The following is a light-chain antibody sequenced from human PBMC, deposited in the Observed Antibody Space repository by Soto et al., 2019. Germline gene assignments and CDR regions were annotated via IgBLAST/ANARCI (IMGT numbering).Light chain of an antibody. CDR3: SSYAAGSNFYVV. V-gene: IGLV2-8*01. Sequence: QSALTQPPSASGSPGQSVTISCTGTSSDVGGYNYVSWYQQYPGRAPKLMIYEVTKRPSGVPDRFSGSKSGNTASLTVSGLQAQDEDDYYCSSYAAGSNFYVVFGGGTKLTVL. CDR2: EVT. CDR1: SSDVGGYNY. J-gene: IGLJ3*02.